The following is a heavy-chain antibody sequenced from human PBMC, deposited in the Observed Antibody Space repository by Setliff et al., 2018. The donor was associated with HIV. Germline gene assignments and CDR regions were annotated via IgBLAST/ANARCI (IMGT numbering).Heavy chain of an antibody. CDR1: GGSISNYY. Sequence: TSETLSLTCSISGGSISNYYWVWIRQSQGKGLEWNGHIHYGGGTYYNPSLESRVSISRDRSKNPFALNLSDVTAGDTALYYCARAVIRREDRGMWTKLWSAPNHMDVWGKGITVTSP. CDR3: ARAVIRREDRGMWTKLWSAPNHMDV. V-gene: IGHV4-59*01. D-gene: IGHD3-10*01. J-gene: IGHJ6*03. CDR2: IHYGGGT.